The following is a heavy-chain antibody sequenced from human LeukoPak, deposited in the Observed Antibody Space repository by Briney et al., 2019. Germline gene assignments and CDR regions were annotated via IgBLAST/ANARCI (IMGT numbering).Heavy chain of an antibody. D-gene: IGHD1-1*01. CDR1: GFTLSSYA. Sequence: PGGSLSLSCAVSGFTLSSYAMSWVRQAPGKGLEWASAISGDGRITHHADSVKGRFTISRDNSKNTFYLQMNSLRAEDTAVYYCATKGLVSVPPRYHFDYWGQGTLVTVSS. CDR3: ATKGLVSVPPRYHFDY. CDR2: ISGDGRIT. V-gene: IGHV3-23*01. J-gene: IGHJ4*02.